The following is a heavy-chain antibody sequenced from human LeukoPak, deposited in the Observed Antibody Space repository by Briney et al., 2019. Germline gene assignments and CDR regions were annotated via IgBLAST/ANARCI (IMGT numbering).Heavy chain of an antibody. CDR1: GFTFSSHS. J-gene: IGHJ4*02. V-gene: IGHV3-9*03. Sequence: GRSLRLSCAASGFTFSSHSMNWVRQAPGKGLEWGSGINWNSDTIRYADSVKGRFTIYRDNAKSSLYLQMNSLRTDDMALYYCVKSPRGAVWYDFDYWGEGTLVSVPS. CDR3: VKSPRGAVWYDFDY. D-gene: IGHD3-10*01. CDR2: INWNSDTI.